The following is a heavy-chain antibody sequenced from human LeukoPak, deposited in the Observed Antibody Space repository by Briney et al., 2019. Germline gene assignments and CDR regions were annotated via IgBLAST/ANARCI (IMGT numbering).Heavy chain of an antibody. CDR1: GYTLTELS. D-gene: IGHD1-26*01. V-gene: IGHV1-24*01. J-gene: IGHJ6*03. CDR3: ATDLGATRGYYSYYMDV. Sequence: ASVKVSCKVSGYTLTELSMHWVRQAPGKGLEWMGGFDPEDGETIYAQKFQGRVTMTEDTSTDTAYMELSSLRSEDTAVYYCATDLGATRGYYSYYMDVWGKGTTVTVPS. CDR2: FDPEDGET.